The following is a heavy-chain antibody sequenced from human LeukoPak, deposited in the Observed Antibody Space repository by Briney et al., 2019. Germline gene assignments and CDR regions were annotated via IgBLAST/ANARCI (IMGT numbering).Heavy chain of an antibody. CDR3: ARWVTQPAPDYYYGMDV. Sequence: GGSLRLSCAASGFTFSSYSMNWVRQAPGKGLEWASSISSSSSYIYYADSVKGRSTISRDNAKNSLYLQMNSLRAEDTAVYYCARWVTQPAPDYYYGMDVWGQGTTVTVSS. D-gene: IGHD2-21*02. J-gene: IGHJ6*02. CDR2: ISSSSSYI. CDR1: GFTFSSYS. V-gene: IGHV3-21*01.